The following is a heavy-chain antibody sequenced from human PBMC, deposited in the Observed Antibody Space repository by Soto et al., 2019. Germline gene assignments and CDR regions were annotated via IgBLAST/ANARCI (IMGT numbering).Heavy chain of an antibody. V-gene: IGHV3-23*04. Sequence: VQLVESGGGVVQPGRSLRLSCAASGFTFSSYAMSWVRQAPGKGLEWVSAISGSGGSTYYADSVKGRFTISRDNSKNTLYLQMNSLRAEDTAVYYCAKSKGGGLVGYYFDYWGQGTLVTVSS. D-gene: IGHD1-26*01. J-gene: IGHJ4*02. CDR2: ISGSGGST. CDR3: AKSKGGGLVGYYFDY. CDR1: GFTFSSYA.